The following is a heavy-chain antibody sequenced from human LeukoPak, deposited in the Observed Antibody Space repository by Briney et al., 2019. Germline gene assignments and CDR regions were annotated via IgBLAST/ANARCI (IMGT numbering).Heavy chain of an antibody. D-gene: IGHD3-3*01. V-gene: IGHV1-69*13. Sequence: SVKVSCKASGGTFSSYAISWVRRAPGQGLEWMGGIIPIFGTANYAQKFQGRVTITADESTSTAYMELSSLRSEDTAVYYCARARFLEWLFPPMGYYYMDVWGKGTTVTVSS. CDR3: ARARFLEWLFPPMGYYYMDV. CDR2: IIPIFGTA. CDR1: GGTFSSYA. J-gene: IGHJ6*03.